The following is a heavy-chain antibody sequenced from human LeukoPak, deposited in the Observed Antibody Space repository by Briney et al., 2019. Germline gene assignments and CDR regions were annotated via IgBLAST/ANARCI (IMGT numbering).Heavy chain of an antibody. CDR3: AKTSGWYDY. CDR2: IKEDGSDK. Sequence: GGSLRLSCSASAFTFSVYWMTWVRQAPGKGLEWVATIKEDGSDKYYVDSVRGRFTISRDNAENSLYLQMNSLRAEDTAIYYCAKTSGWYDYWGQGTLVTVSS. D-gene: IGHD6-13*01. V-gene: IGHV3-7*05. J-gene: IGHJ4*02. CDR1: AFTFSVYW.